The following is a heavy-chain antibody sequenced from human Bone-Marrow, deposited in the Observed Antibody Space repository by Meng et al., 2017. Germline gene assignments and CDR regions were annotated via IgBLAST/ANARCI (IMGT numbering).Heavy chain of an antibody. CDR3: ARDRPEGYYLGDSSGYYRDDAFDI. CDR1: GYTFTSYD. D-gene: IGHD3-22*01. V-gene: IGHV1-8*01. Sequence: ASVKVSCKASGYTFTSYDINWVRQATGQGLEWMGWMNPTSGNTGYAQKFQGRVTMTRNTSISTAYMELSSLRSEDTAVYYCARDRPEGYYLGDSSGYYRDDAFDIWGQGTMVTVSS. J-gene: IGHJ3*02. CDR2: MNPTSGNT.